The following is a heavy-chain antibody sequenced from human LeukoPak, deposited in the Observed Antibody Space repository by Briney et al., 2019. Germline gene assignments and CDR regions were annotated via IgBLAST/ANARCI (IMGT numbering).Heavy chain of an antibody. Sequence: GGSLRLSCAASGFTFSSYGMHWVRQAPGKGLEWVAFIRYDGSNKYYVDSVKGRFTISRDNSKNTLYLQMNSLRGEDTAVYYCAKGRQLRRSDAFDIWGQGTMVTVSS. CDR1: GFTFSSYG. D-gene: IGHD1-26*01. V-gene: IGHV3-30*02. J-gene: IGHJ3*02. CDR3: AKGRQLRRSDAFDI. CDR2: IRYDGSNK.